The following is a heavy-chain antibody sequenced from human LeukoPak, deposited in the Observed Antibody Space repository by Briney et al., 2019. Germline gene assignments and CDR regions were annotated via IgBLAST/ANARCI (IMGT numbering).Heavy chain of an antibody. V-gene: IGHV4-39*07. D-gene: IGHD2-2*02. CDR1: GGSISSSSYY. CDR3: ASIVVVPAAIPAFDY. J-gene: IGHJ4*02. Sequence: SETLSLTCTVSGGSISSSSYYWGWIRQPPGKGLEWIGSIYYSGSTYNNPSLKIRVTISVDTSKNQFSLKLSSVTAADTAVYYCASIVVVPAAIPAFDYWGQGTLVTVSS. CDR2: IYYSGST.